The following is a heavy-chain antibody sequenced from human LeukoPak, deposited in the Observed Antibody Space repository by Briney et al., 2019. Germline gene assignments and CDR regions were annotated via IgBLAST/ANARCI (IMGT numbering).Heavy chain of an antibody. V-gene: IGHV3-7*03. J-gene: IGHJ4*02. CDR3: ARDRYYYDSSGYYAFDY. CDR2: IKQDGSEK. CDR1: GFTLSSYW. Sequence: GGSLRLSCAASGFTLSSYWMSWVRQAPGKGLEWVANIKQDGSEKYYVDSVKGRFTISRDNAKNSLYLQMNSLRAEDTAVYYCARDRYYYDSSGYYAFDYWGQGTLVTVSS. D-gene: IGHD3-22*01.